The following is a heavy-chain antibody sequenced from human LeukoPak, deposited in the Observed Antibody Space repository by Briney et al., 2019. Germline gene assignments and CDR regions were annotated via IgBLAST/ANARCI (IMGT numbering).Heavy chain of an antibody. CDR1: GYTFTSYG. Sequence: ASVKVSCKASGYTFTSYGISWVRQAPGQGLEWMGWISAYNGNTNYAQKLQGRVTMTTDTSTSTAYMELSRLRSDDTAVYYCARGYYDSSGYYPTWFDYWGQGTLVTVSS. J-gene: IGHJ4*02. CDR2: ISAYNGNT. CDR3: ARGYYDSSGYYPTWFDY. D-gene: IGHD3-22*01. V-gene: IGHV1-18*01.